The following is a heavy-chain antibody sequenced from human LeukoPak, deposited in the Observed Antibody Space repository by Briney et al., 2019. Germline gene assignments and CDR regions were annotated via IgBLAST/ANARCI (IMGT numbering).Heavy chain of an antibody. CDR2: INPNSGGT. D-gene: IGHD4-17*01. V-gene: IGHV1-2*02. CDR1: GYTFTGYY. J-gene: IGHJ4*02. CDR3: ARDYGEYLRQFGN. Sequence: ASVRVSRKASGYTFTGYYMHWVRQAPGPGLEWMGWINPNSGGTNYAQKFQSRVTMTRDTSISTAYMELSRLRSDDTAVYYCARDYGEYLRQFGNWGQGNLVTVSS.